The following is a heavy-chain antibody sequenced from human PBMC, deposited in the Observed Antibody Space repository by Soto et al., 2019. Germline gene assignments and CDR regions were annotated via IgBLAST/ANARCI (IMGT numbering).Heavy chain of an antibody. CDR3: AKDQSATTERWLQIGGVFYFEY. J-gene: IGHJ4*02. CDR1: GFTFRAYG. D-gene: IGHD6-19*01. Sequence: QVQLVESGGGVVQPGKSLRLSCTGSGFTFRAYGMHWVRQAPGKGLEWVAMVSYDGTTKYYADSVKGRFSVTRDNFKKTVCLHVDSLTTEDAGVYYCAKDQSATTERWLQIGGVFYFEYWGQGVLVTVSS. V-gene: IGHV3-30*18. CDR2: VSYDGTTK.